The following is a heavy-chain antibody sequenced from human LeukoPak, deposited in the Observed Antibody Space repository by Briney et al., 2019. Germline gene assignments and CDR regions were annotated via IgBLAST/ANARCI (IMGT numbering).Heavy chain of an antibody. J-gene: IGHJ4*02. V-gene: IGHV3-23*01. CDR3: AKEAGSGWTIFDY. CDR1: GFTFNSYA. CDR2: ISGSGGST. Sequence: GSLRLSCAASGFTFNSYAMSWVRQAPGKGLEWVSAISGSGGSTFYADSVKGRFTISRDNSKNTLYLQMNSLRGEDTAVYYCAKEAGSGWTIFDYWGQGTLVTVSS. D-gene: IGHD6-19*01.